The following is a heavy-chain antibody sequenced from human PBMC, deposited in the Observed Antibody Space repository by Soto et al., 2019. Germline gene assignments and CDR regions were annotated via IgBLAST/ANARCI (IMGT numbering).Heavy chain of an antibody. CDR3: ANGHNGYDY. CDR2: ISVSGGGT. V-gene: IGHV3-23*01. J-gene: IGHJ4*02. Sequence: EVQLLESGGGLVQPGGSLRLSCAASRFTFSSYAMSWVRQAPGKGLEWVSGISVSGGGTYYADSVKGRFTISRDNSKNTLYLQMNSLRAEDTAIYYCANGHNGYDYWGQGTLVTVSS. D-gene: IGHD5-12*01. CDR1: RFTFSSYA.